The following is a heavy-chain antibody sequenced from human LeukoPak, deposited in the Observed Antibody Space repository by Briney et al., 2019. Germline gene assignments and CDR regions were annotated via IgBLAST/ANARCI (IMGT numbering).Heavy chain of an antibody. V-gene: IGHV3-9*01. CDR2: ISWNSGSI. D-gene: IGHD6-13*01. Sequence: PGGSLRLFCAASGFTFDDYAMHWVRQAPGKGLEWVSGISWNSGSIGYADSVKGRFTISRDNSKNTLYLQMNSLRAEDTAVYYCAKEAAYYYSMDVWGQGTTVTVS. J-gene: IGHJ6*02. CDR1: GFTFDDYA. CDR3: AKEAAYYYSMDV.